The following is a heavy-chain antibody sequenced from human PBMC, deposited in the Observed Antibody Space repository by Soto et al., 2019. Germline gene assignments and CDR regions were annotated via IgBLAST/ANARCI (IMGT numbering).Heavy chain of an antibody. J-gene: IGHJ4*02. V-gene: IGHV3-72*01. CDR3: TRVVAGYTYDHYFES. D-gene: IGHD5-18*01. CDR2: TRNKANSYTT. Sequence: EVQLVESGGGLVQPGGSLRLSCAASGFIFSDHYIDWVRQAPGKGLEWVGRTRNKANSYTTDYAASVKGRFAISRDDSRNSVFLQMHSLKTEDTALSYCTRVVAGYTYDHYFESWGQGTLVTVSS. CDR1: GFIFSDHY.